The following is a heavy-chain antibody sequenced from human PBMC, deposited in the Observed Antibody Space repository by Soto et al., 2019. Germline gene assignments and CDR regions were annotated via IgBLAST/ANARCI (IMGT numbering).Heavy chain of an antibody. D-gene: IGHD4-17*01. Sequence: QVQLVQSGAEVKKPGTSVKISCKASGYTFTSNGISWVRQAPGQGLEWMGWISTYNGNTNYAQKLQGRVTMTRDTSTSIAYMELRDLRSDDTAVYYCTRDGYGDYGYWGQGSLVTVSS. J-gene: IGHJ4*02. CDR1: GYTFTSNG. CDR3: TRDGYGDYGY. CDR2: ISTYNGNT. V-gene: IGHV1-18*01.